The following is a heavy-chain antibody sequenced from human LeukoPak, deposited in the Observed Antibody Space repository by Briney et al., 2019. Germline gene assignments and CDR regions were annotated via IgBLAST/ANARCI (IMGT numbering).Heavy chain of an antibody. Sequence: SETLSLTCAVYGGSFSGYYWSWIRQPPGKGLEWIGEINHSGSTNYNPSLKSRVTISVDTSKNQFSLKLSSVTAADTAVYYCARSEVISDAFDIWGQGTMVTVSS. J-gene: IGHJ3*02. CDR2: INHSGST. CDR3: ARSEVISDAFDI. V-gene: IGHV4-34*01. D-gene: IGHD3-22*01. CDR1: GGSFSGYY.